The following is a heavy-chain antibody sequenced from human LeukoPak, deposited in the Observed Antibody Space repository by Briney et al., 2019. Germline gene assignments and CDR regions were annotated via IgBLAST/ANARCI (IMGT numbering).Heavy chain of an antibody. CDR3: ARGPDSSNWYEPVDY. CDR1: GFTVSSNY. Sequence: GGSLRLSCAASGFTVSSNYMSWVRQAPGKGLEWVSVIYSGGSTYHADSVKGRFTISRDNSKNTLYLQMNSLRAEDTAVYYCARGPDSSNWYEPVDYWGQGALVTVSS. V-gene: IGHV3-66*01. CDR2: IYSGGST. J-gene: IGHJ4*02. D-gene: IGHD6-13*01.